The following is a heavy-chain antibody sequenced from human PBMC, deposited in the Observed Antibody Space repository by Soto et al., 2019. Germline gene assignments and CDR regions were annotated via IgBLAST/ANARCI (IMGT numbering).Heavy chain of an antibody. D-gene: IGHD1-26*01. Sequence: QVQLVESGGGVAQPGRSLRLSCAASGFTFSSYAMHWVRQAPGKGLEWVAVISYDGSNKYYADSVKGRFTISRDNSKNTLYLQMNSLRAEDTAVYYCARGGSGARGWFDPWGQGTLVTVSS. CDR2: ISYDGSNK. J-gene: IGHJ5*02. CDR1: GFTFSSYA. V-gene: IGHV3-30-3*01. CDR3: ARGGSGARGWFDP.